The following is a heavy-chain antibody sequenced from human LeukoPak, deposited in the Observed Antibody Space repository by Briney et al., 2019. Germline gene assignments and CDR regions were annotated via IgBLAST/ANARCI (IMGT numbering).Heavy chain of an antibody. D-gene: IGHD6-19*01. CDR2: MSGSGGST. J-gene: IGHJ4*02. Sequence: GGSLRLSCAASGFTFSSYAMSWVRQAPGKGLEWVSSMSGSGGSTYYADSVKGRFTISRDNSKNTLYLQMNNLRAEDTALYYCAKNQGQWLVPVDYWGQGTLVTVSS. V-gene: IGHV3-23*01. CDR1: GFTFSSYA. CDR3: AKNQGQWLVPVDY.